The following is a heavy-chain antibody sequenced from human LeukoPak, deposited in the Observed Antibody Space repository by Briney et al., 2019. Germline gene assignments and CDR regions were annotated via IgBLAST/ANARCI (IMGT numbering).Heavy chain of an antibody. J-gene: IGHJ6*03. D-gene: IGHD6-13*01. CDR1: GYTFTSYY. CDR2: IIPIFGTA. V-gene: IGHV1-69*13. CDR3: ARSGVSSSWDDAYYYYMGV. Sequence: GASVKVSCKASGYTFTSYYMHWVRQAPGQGLEWMGGIIPIFGTANYAQKFQGRVTITADESTSTAYMELSSLRPGDTAVYFCARSGVSSSWDDAYYYYMGVWGKGTTVTVSS.